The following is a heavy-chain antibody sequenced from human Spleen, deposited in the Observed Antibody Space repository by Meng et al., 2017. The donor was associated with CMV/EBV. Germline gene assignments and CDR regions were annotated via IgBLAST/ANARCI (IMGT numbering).Heavy chain of an antibody. Sequence: GGSLRLSCAASGFTFSGSAMSWVRQAPGKGLECVSAISGSGSSTYFAESVKGRFAISRDNSKNTLYLQMNSLRAEDTAQYYCAKDLGYCTHDTFDVWGQGTMVTVSS. D-gene: IGHD3-22*01. CDR2: ISGSGSST. CDR3: AKDLGYCTHDTFDV. J-gene: IGHJ3*01. CDR1: GFTFSGSA. V-gene: IGHV3-23*01.